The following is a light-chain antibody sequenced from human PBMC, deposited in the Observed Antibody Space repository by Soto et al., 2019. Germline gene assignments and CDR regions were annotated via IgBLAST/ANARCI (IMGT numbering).Light chain of an antibody. CDR3: QQLNAYPLT. V-gene: IGKV1-9*01. CDR2: GAS. Sequence: DIQMTQSPSSLSSSVGDRVTITCRASQDISSSLAWYQQKPGRAPKLLIYGASTLQSGVPARFSGSGSGTDFTLTISNLQPEDFATYYCQQLNAYPLTFGQGTRLEIK. J-gene: IGKJ5*01. CDR1: QDISSS.